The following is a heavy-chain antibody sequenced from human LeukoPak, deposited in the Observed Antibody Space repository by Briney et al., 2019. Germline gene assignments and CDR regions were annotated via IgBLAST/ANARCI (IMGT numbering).Heavy chain of an antibody. CDR2: IHYTGNT. V-gene: IGHV4-39*07. CDR1: GGSISSSNYY. Sequence: PSETLSLTCSVSGGSISSSNYYWAWIRQPPGKGLESIGSIHYTGNTYYSASLKSRVTISVDTSKNQFSLKLPSVTAADTAVYYCARDSQYDSSGHAPWGQGILVTVSS. CDR3: ARDSQYDSSGHAP. J-gene: IGHJ5*02. D-gene: IGHD3-22*01.